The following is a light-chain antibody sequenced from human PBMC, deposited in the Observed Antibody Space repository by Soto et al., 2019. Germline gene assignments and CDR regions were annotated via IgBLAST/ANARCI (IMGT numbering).Light chain of an antibody. CDR1: SSNIGRQY. CDR2: DND. J-gene: IGLJ3*02. CDR3: GTWDNSLKTGV. V-gene: IGLV1-51*01. Sequence: QSVLTQPPSVSAAPGQRVTISCSGSSSNIGRQYVSWYQQLPGTAPKLLIYDNDQRPSGISDRFSGSKSGTSATLDITGLQTGDEADYYCGTWDNSLKTGVFGGGTKLTVL.